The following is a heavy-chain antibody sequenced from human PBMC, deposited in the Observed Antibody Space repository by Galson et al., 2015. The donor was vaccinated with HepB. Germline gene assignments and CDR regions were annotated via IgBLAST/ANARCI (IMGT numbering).Heavy chain of an antibody. D-gene: IGHD3-22*01. V-gene: IGHV1-46*03. Sequence: SVKVSCKASGYAFTNYNVSWVRQAPGQGLEWIGLINPLGGSTVYADQFQDRVTMTSDTSTDTAYLELNRLRLDDTAIYYCAVVVFGYFDYWGQGTLVTVSS. CDR1: GYAFTNYN. CDR2: INPLGGST. CDR3: AVVVFGYFDY. J-gene: IGHJ4*02.